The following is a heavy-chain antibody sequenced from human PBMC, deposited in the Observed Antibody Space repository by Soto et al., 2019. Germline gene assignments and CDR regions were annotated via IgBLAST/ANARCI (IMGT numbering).Heavy chain of an antibody. V-gene: IGHV1-18*04. Sequence: ASVKVSCKTSGYTFTSYGVSWVRQAPGQGLEWVGWISGYNGNTNYAQKLQGRVTMTTDTSTATAYMELRGLRSDDTAIYHCARGYFDYWGQGTLVTVSS. CDR1: GYTFTSYG. CDR2: ISGYNGNT. CDR3: ARGYFDY. J-gene: IGHJ4*02.